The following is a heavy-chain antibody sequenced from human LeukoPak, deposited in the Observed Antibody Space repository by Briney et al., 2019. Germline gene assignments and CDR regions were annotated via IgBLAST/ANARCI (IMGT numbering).Heavy chain of an antibody. Sequence: SVKVSCKASGGTFSSYAISWVRQARGQGLEWMGGIIPIIGTANYAQKFQGRVTITADKSTSTAYMELSSLRSEDTAVYYCARVMFGEGFDYWGQGTLVTVSS. D-gene: IGHD3-10*02. J-gene: IGHJ4*02. CDR2: IIPIIGTA. CDR3: ARVMFGEGFDY. V-gene: IGHV1-69*06. CDR1: GGTFSSYA.